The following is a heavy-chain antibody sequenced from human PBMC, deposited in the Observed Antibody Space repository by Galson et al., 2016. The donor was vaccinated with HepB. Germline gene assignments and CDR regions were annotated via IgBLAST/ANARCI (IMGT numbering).Heavy chain of an antibody. V-gene: IGHV4-59*01. CDR2: IYYSGST. CDR1: GGSTSTYY. J-gene: IGHJ2*01. CDR3: ARDSAGSFDL. Sequence: LSLTCTVSGGSTSTYYWNWIRQPPGKGLEWIGYIYYSGSTNYNPSLKSRVTLSVDTSKNQFSLKLTSVTAADTAVYYCARDSAGSFDLWGRGTLVTVSS. D-gene: IGHD3-10*01.